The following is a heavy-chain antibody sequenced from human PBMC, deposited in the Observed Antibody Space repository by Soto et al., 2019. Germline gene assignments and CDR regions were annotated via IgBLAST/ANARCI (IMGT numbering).Heavy chain of an antibody. CDR3: ARNRPSGYDPHYGMDV. CDR2: IIPIFGTA. CDR1: GGTFSSYA. J-gene: IGHJ6*02. V-gene: IGHV1-69*01. D-gene: IGHD5-12*01. Sequence: QVQLVESGAEVKKPGSSVKVSCKASGGTFSSYAISWVRQAPGQGLEWMGGIIPIFGTANYAQKFQGRVTITADESTSTAYMELSSLRSEDTAVYYCARNRPSGYDPHYGMDVWGQGTTVTVSS.